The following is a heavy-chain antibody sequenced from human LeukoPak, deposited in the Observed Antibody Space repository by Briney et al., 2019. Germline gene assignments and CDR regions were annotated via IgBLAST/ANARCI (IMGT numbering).Heavy chain of an antibody. D-gene: IGHD2-2*01. J-gene: IGHJ4*02. CDR3: ARGGYCSSTSCQTDY. CDR1: CGSFSGYY. CDR2: INHSGST. Sequence: PSETLSLTCAVYCGSFSGYYWSWIRQPPGKGLEWIGEINHSGSTNYNPSLKSRVTISVDTSKNQFPLKLSSVTAADTAVYYCARGGYCSSTSCQTDYWGQGTLVTVSS. V-gene: IGHV4-34*01.